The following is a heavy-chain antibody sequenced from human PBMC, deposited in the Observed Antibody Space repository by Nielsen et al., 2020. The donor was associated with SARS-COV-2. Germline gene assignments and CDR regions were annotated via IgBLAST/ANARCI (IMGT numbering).Heavy chain of an antibody. V-gene: IGHV3-30-3*01. D-gene: IGHD6-19*01. Sequence: GESLKISCAASGFILSNYAMHWVRQAPGKGLEWVAVISYDGNKKYYADSVKGRFTISRDNSKNTLYLQMNSLRAEDTAVYYCAKEYSSGWYYYYYGMDVWGQGTTVTVSS. CDR2: ISYDGNKK. J-gene: IGHJ6*02. CDR3: AKEYSSGWYYYYYGMDV. CDR1: GFILSNYA.